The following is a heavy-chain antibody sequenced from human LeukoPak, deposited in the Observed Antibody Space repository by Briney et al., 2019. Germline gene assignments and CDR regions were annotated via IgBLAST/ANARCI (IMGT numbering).Heavy chain of an antibody. V-gene: IGHV3-23*01. CDR1: GFSFWNYA. CDR3: VKDPRDTYGTNWFVS. CDR2: ISGTGGAT. J-gene: IGHJ5*01. D-gene: IGHD2-21*01. Sequence: PGGSLRLSCVASGFSFWNYAMSWVRQSPGKGLQWVSQISGTGGATWYAGFARDRFTISRDNSKKTLYLKLSGLSVQETAMSYCVKDPRDTYGTNWFVSWGQGTLLIVSS.